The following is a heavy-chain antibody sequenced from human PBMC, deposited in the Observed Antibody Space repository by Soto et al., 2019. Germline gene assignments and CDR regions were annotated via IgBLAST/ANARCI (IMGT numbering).Heavy chain of an antibody. CDR2: ISGGGGKT. J-gene: IGHJ4*02. CDR1: GFTFGTSA. D-gene: IGHD2-8*01. CDR3: AKDSSTNGGYYSDV. V-gene: IGHV3-23*01. Sequence: EVHLLESGGGWGQPGGSLRLACAASGFTFGTSAMNWGRQSPGKGLEWVSVISGGGGKTHYGDSVEGRFTSSRDNAKNTLYLHMNSLRAEDTAIYYCAKDSSTNGGYYSDVWGQGNLVTVSS.